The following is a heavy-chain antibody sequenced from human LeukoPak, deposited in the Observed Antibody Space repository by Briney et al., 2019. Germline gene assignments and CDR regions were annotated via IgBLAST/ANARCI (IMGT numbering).Heavy chain of an antibody. J-gene: IGHJ1*01. CDR2: INPSGGST. Sequence: ASVKVSCKASGYTFTSYYMHWVRQAPGQGLERMGIINPSGGSTSYAQKFQGRVTMTRDTSTSTVYMELSSLRSEDTAVYYCARGSSSWYLGVCSGGSRYPSQYFQHWGQGTLVTVSS. V-gene: IGHV1-46*01. CDR3: ARGSSSWYLGVCSGGSRYPSQYFQH. D-gene: IGHD2-15*01. CDR1: GYTFTSYY.